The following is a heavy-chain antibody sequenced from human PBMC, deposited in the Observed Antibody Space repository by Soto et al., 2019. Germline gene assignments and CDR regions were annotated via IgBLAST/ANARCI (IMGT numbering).Heavy chain of an antibody. CDR3: ATSMGRGGNDY. Sequence: EVQLVESGGGLVQPGGSLRLSCAASGFTFSDNWMSWVRQARGKGLECVANIKTDGSEKYYVDPVKGRFTISRNNAKNSLYLQMNSLRAEDTAVYYCATSMGRGGNDYWGQGTLVAVSS. CDR2: IKTDGSEK. CDR1: GFTFSDNW. D-gene: IGHD3-10*01. V-gene: IGHV3-7*05. J-gene: IGHJ4*02.